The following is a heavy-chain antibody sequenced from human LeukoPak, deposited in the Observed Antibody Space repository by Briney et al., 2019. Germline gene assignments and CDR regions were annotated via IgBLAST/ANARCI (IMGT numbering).Heavy chain of an antibody. CDR3: ARSHTAASLWDYGMDV. CDR2: IYYSGST. D-gene: IGHD2-15*01. Sequence: SETLSLTCTVPGGSISSYYWSWIRQPPGKGLEWIGYIYYSGSTNYNPSLKSRVTISVDTSKNQFSLKLSSVTAADTAVYYCARSHTAASLWDYGMDVWGQGTTVTVSS. CDR1: GGSISSYY. J-gene: IGHJ6*02. V-gene: IGHV4-59*01.